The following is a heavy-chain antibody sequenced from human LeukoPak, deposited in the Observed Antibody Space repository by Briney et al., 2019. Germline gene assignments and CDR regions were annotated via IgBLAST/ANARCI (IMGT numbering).Heavy chain of an antibody. CDR1: GFTISNYW. Sequence: PGGSLRLSCAVSGFTISNYWMSWVRQAPGKGLEWVANIKQDGSGEFYVDSVKGRFTISRDSAKNSLYLQMNSLRVEDTVVYYCARDNMVREICFDYWGQGILVTISS. CDR2: IKQDGSGE. CDR3: ARDNMVREICFDY. V-gene: IGHV3-7*03. J-gene: IGHJ4*02. D-gene: IGHD3-10*01.